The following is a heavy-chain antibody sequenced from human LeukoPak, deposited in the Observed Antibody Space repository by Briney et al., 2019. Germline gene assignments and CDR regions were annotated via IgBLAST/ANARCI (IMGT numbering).Heavy chain of an antibody. D-gene: IGHD3-3*01. Sequence: PGGSLRLSCAASGFTFDDYGMSWVRQAPGKGLEWVSGINWNGGSTGYADSVKGRFTISRDNSKNSLYLHMNSLRNEDTALYYCAKGHFGAGHYWGQGTLVTVSS. CDR3: AKGHFGAGHY. CDR1: GFTFDDYG. CDR2: INWNGGST. V-gene: IGHV3-20*04. J-gene: IGHJ4*02.